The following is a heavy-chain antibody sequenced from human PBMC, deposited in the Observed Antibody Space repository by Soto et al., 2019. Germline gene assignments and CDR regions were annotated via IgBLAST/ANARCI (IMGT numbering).Heavy chain of an antibody. J-gene: IGHJ4*02. V-gene: IGHV1-18*01. CDR3: ARGTGTTSEGSLFDY. CDR1: GSTFPSYG. Sequence: QVQLVQSGAEVKKPGASVKVSCKASGSTFPSYGINWVRQAPGQGLEWMGWVSIYNGNINYVQKFQGRVTMTTDTTTSTSSLSFRNLRSDDSAVYYCARGTGTTSEGSLFDYWGQGTLVTVSS. CDR2: VSIYNGNI. D-gene: IGHD1-1*01.